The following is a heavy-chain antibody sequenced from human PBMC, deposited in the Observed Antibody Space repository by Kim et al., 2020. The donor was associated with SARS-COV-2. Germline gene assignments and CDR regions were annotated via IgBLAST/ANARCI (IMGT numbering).Heavy chain of an antibody. V-gene: IGHV3-30*01. Sequence: SVKGRFTISRDNSKNTLYLQMNSLRAEDTAVYYCARTGYCSGGSCYSGDYWGQGTLVTVSS. J-gene: IGHJ4*02. D-gene: IGHD2-15*01. CDR3: ARTGYCSGGSCYSGDY.